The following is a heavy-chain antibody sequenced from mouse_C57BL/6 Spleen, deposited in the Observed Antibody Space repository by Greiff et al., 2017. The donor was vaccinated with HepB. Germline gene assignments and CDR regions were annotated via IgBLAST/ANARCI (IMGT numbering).Heavy chain of an antibody. CDR1: GYSITSGYY. J-gene: IGHJ4*01. CDR3: ARAGDGYYDAMDY. Sequence: ESGPGLVKPSQSLSLTCSVTGYSITSGYYWNWIRQFPGNKLEWMGYISYDGSNNYNPSLKNRISITRDTSKNQFFLKLNSVTTEDTATYYCARAGDGYYDAMDYWGQGTSVTVSS. D-gene: IGHD2-3*01. V-gene: IGHV3-6*01. CDR2: ISYDGSN.